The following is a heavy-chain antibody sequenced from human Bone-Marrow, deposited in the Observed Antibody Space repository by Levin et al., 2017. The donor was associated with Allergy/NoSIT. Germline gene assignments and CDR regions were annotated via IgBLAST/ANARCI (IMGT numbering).Heavy chain of an antibody. CDR3: AKKHTMATIGNYFDF. J-gene: IGHJ4*02. D-gene: IGHD5-12*01. Sequence: PGGSLRLSCAASGFTFSTYDMTWVRQAPGKGLEWVSSINYSGGNTYYADSVKGRFTISRDNSENTLYLQMNSLRADDTAVYFCAKKHTMATIGNYFDFWGQGTLVTVSS. CDR2: INYSGGNT. CDR1: GFTFSTYD. V-gene: IGHV3-23*01.